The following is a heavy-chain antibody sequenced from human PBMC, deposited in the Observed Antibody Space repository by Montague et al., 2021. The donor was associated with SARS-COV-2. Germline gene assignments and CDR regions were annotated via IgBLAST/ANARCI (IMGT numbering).Heavy chain of an antibody. V-gene: IGHV4-39*01. CDR3: ARHPQH. Sequence: SETLFLTCTVSGGSISNSVYYWGWVRQPPGKGLEWIGSIYYTGSTYYNPSLKSRLTISVDTSENQFSLNLRSMTAADTAVYYCARHPQHWGQGTLVTVS. CDR1: GGSISNSVYY. J-gene: IGHJ1*01. CDR2: IYYTGST.